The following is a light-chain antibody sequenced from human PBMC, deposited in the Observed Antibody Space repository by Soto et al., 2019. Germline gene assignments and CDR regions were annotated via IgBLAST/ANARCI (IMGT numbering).Light chain of an antibody. J-gene: IGKJ2*01. CDR3: QQYINWPPYT. V-gene: IGKV3-15*01. Sequence: EIVMTQSPATLSVSPGERATLSCRASQSVRSNLAWFQQKPGQAPRLLIYGASTRATGIPARFSGSGSGTEFTLTISSLQSEDCAVYYCQQYINWPPYTFGQGTKLEI. CDR2: GAS. CDR1: QSVRSN.